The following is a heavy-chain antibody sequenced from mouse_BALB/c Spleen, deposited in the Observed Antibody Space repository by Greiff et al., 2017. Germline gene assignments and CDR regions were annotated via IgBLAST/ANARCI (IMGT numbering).Heavy chain of an antibody. CDR2: IWAGGST. Sequence: VQGVESGPGLVAPSQSLSITCTVSGFSLTSYGVHWVRQPPGKGLEWLGVIWAGGSTNYNSALMSRLSISKDNSKSQVFLKMNSLQTDDTAMYYCARDYYYGSSAMDYWGQGTSVTVSS. D-gene: IGHD1-1*01. CDR1: GFSLTSYG. J-gene: IGHJ4*01. V-gene: IGHV2-9*02. CDR3: ARDYYYGSSAMDY.